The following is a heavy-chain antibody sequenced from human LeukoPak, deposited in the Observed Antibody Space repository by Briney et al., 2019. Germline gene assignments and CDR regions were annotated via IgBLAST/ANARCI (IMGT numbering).Heavy chain of an antibody. Sequence: PSETLSLTCTVSGGSISSSSYYWGWIRQPPGKGLEWIGSISYSGSTYYNPSLKSRVTISVDTSKNQFSLKLSSVTAADTAVYYCARQGGSSSSSWSYWGQGTLVTVSS. CDR2: ISYSGST. CDR3: ARQGGSSSSSWSY. J-gene: IGHJ4*02. D-gene: IGHD6-13*01. V-gene: IGHV4-39*01. CDR1: GGSISSSSYY.